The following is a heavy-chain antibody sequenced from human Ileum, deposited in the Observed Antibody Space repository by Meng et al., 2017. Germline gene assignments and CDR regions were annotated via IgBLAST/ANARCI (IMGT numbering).Heavy chain of an antibody. J-gene: IGHJ4*02. CDR2: TYYRSKWYN. CDR1: GDSVSSNSAA. Sequence: GQLEQSGPGLVKPSKTLSLTCAISGDSVSSNSAAWNWIRQSSSRGLEWLGRTYYRSKWYNDYAVSVKSRLNINPDTSKNEFSLHLNYVTPEDTGVYHCARGSYASGWGYWGQGTLVTVSS. V-gene: IGHV6-1*01. CDR3: ARGSYASGWGY. D-gene: IGHD6-19*01.